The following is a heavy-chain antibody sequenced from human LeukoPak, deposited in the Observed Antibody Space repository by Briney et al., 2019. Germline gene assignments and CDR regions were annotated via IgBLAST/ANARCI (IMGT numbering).Heavy chain of an antibody. J-gene: IGHJ6*02. V-gene: IGHV3-21*01. D-gene: IGHD2-15*01. CDR2: ISSSSSYI. Sequence: GGSLRLSCAASGFTFSSYSMNWVRQAPGKGLEWVSSISSSSSYISYADSVKGRFTISRDNAKNSLHLQMNSLRAEDTAVYYCARDLVVVVVAAIGDYYYYGMDVWGQGTTVTVSS. CDR1: GFTFSSYS. CDR3: ARDLVVVVVAAIGDYYYYGMDV.